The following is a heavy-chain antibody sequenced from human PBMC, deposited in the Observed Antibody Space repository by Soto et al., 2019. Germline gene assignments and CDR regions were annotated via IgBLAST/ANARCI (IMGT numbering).Heavy chain of an antibody. CDR3: ESVMILVVIGYWLDP. Sequence: GGSLRLSCAASGFTFSSYAMHWVRQAPGKGLEWVAVISYDGSNKYYADSVKGRFTISRDSAKNSLYLQMNSLRAEDTAVYYWESVMILVVIGYWLDPWGQGTLVTVYS. D-gene: IGHD3-22*01. CDR2: ISYDGSNK. J-gene: IGHJ5*02. CDR1: GFTFSSYA. V-gene: IGHV3-30-3*01.